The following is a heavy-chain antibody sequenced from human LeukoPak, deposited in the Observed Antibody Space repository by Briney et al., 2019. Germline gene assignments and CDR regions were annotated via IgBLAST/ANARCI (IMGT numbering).Heavy chain of an antibody. D-gene: IGHD2-2*01. J-gene: IGHJ4*02. CDR3: ARVSRLRGYCSSTSCPGDY. CDR2: IISNGEST. CDR1: GFTFSGYA. Sequence: GGSLRLSCSASGFTFSGYAMHWVRQAPGKGLEYVSAIISNGESTYYSDSVKGRFTISRDNSKNTLYPQMNSLRAEDTAVYYCARVSRLRGYCSSTSCPGDYWGQGTLVTVSS. V-gene: IGHV3-64*04.